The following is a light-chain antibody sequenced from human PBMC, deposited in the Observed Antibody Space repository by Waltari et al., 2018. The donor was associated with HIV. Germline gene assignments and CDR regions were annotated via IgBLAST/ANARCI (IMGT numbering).Light chain of an antibody. CDR3: QQYGRSSIT. J-gene: IGKJ5*01. CDR1: QSVSSNY. Sequence: EIVLTPSPGTLSLSAGERATLSCRASQSVSSNYYAWYPQKPRQAPWVLIYGATSRATGVPDRFSGSGSGTDFTLSIRRLDPEEFAVYCCQQYGRSSITFGQGTRLEIK. CDR2: GAT. V-gene: IGKV3-20*01.